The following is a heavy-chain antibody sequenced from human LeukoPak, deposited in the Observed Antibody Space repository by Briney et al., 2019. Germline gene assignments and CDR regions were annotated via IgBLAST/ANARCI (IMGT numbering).Heavy chain of an antibody. J-gene: IGHJ6*02. Sequence: PSETLSLTCTVPGVSISSYYWSWIRQPPGKGLEWIGYIYYSGSTNYNPSLKSRVTISVDTSKNQFSLKLSSVTAADTAVYYCARVGKNGMDVWGQGTTVTVSS. V-gene: IGHV4-59*01. CDR3: ARVGKNGMDV. D-gene: IGHD4-23*01. CDR2: IYYSGST. CDR1: GVSISSYY.